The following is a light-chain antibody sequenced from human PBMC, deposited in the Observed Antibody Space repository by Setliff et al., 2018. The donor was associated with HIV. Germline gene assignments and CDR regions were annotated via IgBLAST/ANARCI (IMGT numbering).Light chain of an antibody. V-gene: IGLV2-23*02. CDR3: CSYARTSPYV. CDR2: EVN. J-gene: IGLJ1*01. CDR1: SSNVGSYNL. Sequence: QSALPQPASVPGSPGQSITISCTGNSSNVGSYNLVSWYQQHSDKSPKLMIYEVNKRPSGVSDRFSGSKSGNTASLTISGLQAEDEADYHCCSYARTSPYVFGSGTKVTVL.